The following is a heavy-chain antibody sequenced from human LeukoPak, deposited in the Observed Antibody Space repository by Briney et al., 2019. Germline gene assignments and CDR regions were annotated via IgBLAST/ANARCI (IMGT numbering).Heavy chain of an antibody. D-gene: IGHD6-19*01. Sequence: PGGSLRLSCATAGFSFSSYWMSWVRQAPGTGLEWVANIKQDGSDRNYVTSVRGRFTISRDNAESSLYLQMNSLRAEDTALYYCVRNLAVAGTCFDSWGQGTLVTVSS. J-gene: IGHJ4*02. CDR3: VRNLAVAGTCFDS. CDR1: GFSFSSYW. CDR2: IKQDGSDR. V-gene: IGHV3-7*03.